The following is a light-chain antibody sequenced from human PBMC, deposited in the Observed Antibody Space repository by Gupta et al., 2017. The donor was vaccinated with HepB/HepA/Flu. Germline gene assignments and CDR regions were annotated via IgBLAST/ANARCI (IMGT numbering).Light chain of an antibody. J-gene: IGKJ2*04. CDR2: KAS. Sequence: DIQMTQSPFTLSASVGDRVTITCRASQSISSWLAWYQQKPGKAPKLLIYKASSLESGVPSRFSGSGSGTEFTLTISSLQPDDFATYYCQQYNSYSPGCSFGQGTKLEIK. V-gene: IGKV1-5*03. CDR3: QQYNSYSPGCS. CDR1: QSISSW.